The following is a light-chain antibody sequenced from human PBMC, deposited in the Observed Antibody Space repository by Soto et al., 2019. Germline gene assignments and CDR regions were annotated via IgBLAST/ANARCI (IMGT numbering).Light chain of an antibody. J-gene: IGKJ4*01. CDR3: MQALQTPLT. Sequence: DIVMTQCPLSLPVTAGEPASISCRASQSLLHSNGYNYLDWYLQKPGQSPQLLIYLGSNRASGVPDRFSGSGSGTDFTLKISRVEAEDVGVYYCMQALQTPLTFGGGTKVDI. CDR2: LGS. CDR1: QSLLHSNGYNY. V-gene: IGKV2-28*01.